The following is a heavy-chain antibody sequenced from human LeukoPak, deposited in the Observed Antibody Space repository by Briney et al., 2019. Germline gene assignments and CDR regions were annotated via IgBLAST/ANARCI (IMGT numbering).Heavy chain of an antibody. D-gene: IGHD4-17*01. Sequence: GGSLRLSCAASGFTVSSNYMSWVRQAPGKGLEWVSVIYSGGSTYYADSVKGRFTISRDNSKNTLYLQMNSLRAEDTAVYYCASADYGDYGTFDYWGQGTLVTVSS. CDR3: ASADYGDYGTFDY. V-gene: IGHV3-66*01. J-gene: IGHJ4*02. CDR1: GFTVSSNY. CDR2: IYSGGST.